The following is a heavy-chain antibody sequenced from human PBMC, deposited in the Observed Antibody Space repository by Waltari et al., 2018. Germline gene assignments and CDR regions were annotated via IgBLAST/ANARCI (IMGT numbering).Heavy chain of an antibody. CDR3: ARPVLYYSNYDFDY. CDR2: INSEGSST. CDR1: GFTFSNSW. J-gene: IGHJ4*02. D-gene: IGHD4-4*01. V-gene: IGHV3-74*01. Sequence: EVQLVESGGGLVQPGGSLRLSCAASGFTFSNSWMHWVRQAPGKGLVWVSRINSEGSSTTYADSVKGRFIISRDNAKNTLYLQMHSLRAEDTAVYYCARPVLYYSNYDFDYWGQGTLVTVSS.